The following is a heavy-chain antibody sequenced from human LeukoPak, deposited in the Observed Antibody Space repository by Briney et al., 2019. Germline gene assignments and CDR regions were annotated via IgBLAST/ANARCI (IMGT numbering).Heavy chain of an antibody. CDR2: ISGGDDST. J-gene: IGHJ1*01. CDR3: ARDDYGDYSWYFQH. Sequence: GRSLRLSCAASEFTLSSYAMSWVRQAPGKGLEWVSTISGGDDSTYYADSVKGRFTVSRDDSKDTLFLQMNSLRAEDTAVYYCARDDYGDYSWYFQHWGQGTLVTVSS. V-gene: IGHV3-23*01. CDR1: EFTLSSYA. D-gene: IGHD4-17*01.